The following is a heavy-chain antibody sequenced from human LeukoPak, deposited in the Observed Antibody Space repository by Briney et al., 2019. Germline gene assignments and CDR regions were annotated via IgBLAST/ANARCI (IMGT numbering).Heavy chain of an antibody. J-gene: IGHJ4*02. CDR1: GGSFSGYY. CDR3: ARGLDDYGGNDFDY. D-gene: IGHD4-23*01. V-gene: IGHV4-34*01. CDR2: INHSGST. Sequence: SETLSLTCAVYGGSFSGYYWSWIRQPPGKGLEWIWEINHSGSTNYNPSLQSQVPISVDTSKDQSSLKLSSVTAADTAEYYCARGLDDYGGNDFDYWGQGTLVTVSS.